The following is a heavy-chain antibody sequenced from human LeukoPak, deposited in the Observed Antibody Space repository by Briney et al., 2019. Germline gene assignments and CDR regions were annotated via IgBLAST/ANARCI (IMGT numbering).Heavy chain of an antibody. Sequence: PGGSLRLSCGASGFTFNSYAVSWVRQAPGKGLERVSAIRGSGGGTYYADSVKGRFTISRDNSKNTVYLQMNSLSTEDTAVYYCAKTTTGYSSGRYPGWPVDCWGQGTLVTVSS. CDR2: IRGSGGGT. J-gene: IGHJ4*02. D-gene: IGHD6-19*01. CDR1: GFTFNSYA. CDR3: AKTTTGYSSGRYPGWPVDC. V-gene: IGHV3-23*01.